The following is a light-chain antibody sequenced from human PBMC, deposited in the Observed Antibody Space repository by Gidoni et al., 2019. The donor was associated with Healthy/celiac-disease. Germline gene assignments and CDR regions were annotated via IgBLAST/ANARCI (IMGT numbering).Light chain of an antibody. CDR1: QSVLYSSNNNNY. CDR2: WAS. CDR3: QQYYSTHT. V-gene: IGKV4-1*01. Sequence: DIVMTQSPDSLAVSLGERATINFKSSQSVLYSSNNNNYLTWYQQKPGQPPKLLIYWASTRESGVPDRFSGSGSGTDFTLTISSLQAEDVAVYCCQQYYSTHTFGQGTKLEIK. J-gene: IGKJ2*01.